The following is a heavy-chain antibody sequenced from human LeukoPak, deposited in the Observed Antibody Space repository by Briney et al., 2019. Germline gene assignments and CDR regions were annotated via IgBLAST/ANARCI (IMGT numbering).Heavy chain of an antibody. V-gene: IGHV1-8*01. CDR1: GYTFTSND. J-gene: IGHJ6*03. Sequence: ASVKVSCKASGYTFTSNDINWVRQATGQGLEWMGWLNPNSGNTGYAQKFQGRVTITRNTSINTAYMELTSLTSGDTAVYYCARAEGYFDWLGPYYYYYMDVWGKGTTVTISS. CDR2: LNPNSGNT. CDR3: ARAEGYFDWLGPYYYYYMDV. D-gene: IGHD3-9*01.